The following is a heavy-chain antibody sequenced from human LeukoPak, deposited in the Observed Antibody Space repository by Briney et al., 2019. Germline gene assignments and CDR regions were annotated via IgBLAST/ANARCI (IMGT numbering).Heavy chain of an antibody. D-gene: IGHD5-12*01. Sequence: SQTLSLTCTVSGGSISNDGYYWSWIRQHPGKGLEWIGYIYYSGITYYNPSLKSRVTIPVDTSKNQFSLKLSSVTAADTALYYCARYSGTKRDFDYWGQGTLVTVSS. CDR2: IYYSGIT. V-gene: IGHV4-31*03. CDR1: GGSISNDGYY. J-gene: IGHJ4*02. CDR3: ARYSGTKRDFDY.